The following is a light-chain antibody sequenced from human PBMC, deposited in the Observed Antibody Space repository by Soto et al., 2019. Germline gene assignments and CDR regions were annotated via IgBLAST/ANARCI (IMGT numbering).Light chain of an antibody. J-gene: IGLJ3*02. CDR3: SSYAGRNDLV. CDR2: EVS. V-gene: IGLV2-8*01. Sequence: QSALTQPTSASGSPGQSVTISCIGTSSDVGGYNYVSWYQQHPGKAPKLIISEVSKRPSGVPDRFSGSKSGNTASLTVSGLQAEDEADYFCSSYAGRNDLVFGGGTKVTVL. CDR1: SSDVGGYNY.